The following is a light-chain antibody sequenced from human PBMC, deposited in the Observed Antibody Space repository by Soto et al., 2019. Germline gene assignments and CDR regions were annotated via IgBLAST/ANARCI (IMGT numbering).Light chain of an antibody. CDR1: QSVRSNF. CDR3: QQYGSSSGT. J-gene: IGKJ1*01. CDR2: GAT. Sequence: EIVLTQSPGTLSLSPGERATLSCRASQSVRSNFLAWYQQKPGQAPRLLIHGATTRATGIPARFSGSGSGTEFTLTISSLQSEDFAVYYCQQYGSSSGTFGQGTKVDIK. V-gene: IGKV3-20*01.